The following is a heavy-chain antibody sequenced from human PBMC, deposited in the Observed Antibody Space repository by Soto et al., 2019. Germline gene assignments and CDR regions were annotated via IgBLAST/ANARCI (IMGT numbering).Heavy chain of an antibody. CDR3: ARDDADYDFWSGYYMGGWFDH. CDR2: IKQDGSEK. Sequence: EVQLVESGGGLVQPGGSLRLSCAASGFTFSSYWMSWVRQAPGKGLEWVANIKQDGSEKYYVDSVKGRFTISRDNAKNSLYLQMNSLRSEDTVVYYCARDDADYDFWSGYYMGGWFDHWGHGTLVTVSS. D-gene: IGHD3-3*01. V-gene: IGHV3-7*01. J-gene: IGHJ5*02. CDR1: GFTFSSYW.